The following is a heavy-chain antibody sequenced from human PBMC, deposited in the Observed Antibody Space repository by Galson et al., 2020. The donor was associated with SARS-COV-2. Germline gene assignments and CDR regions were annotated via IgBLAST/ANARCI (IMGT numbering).Heavy chain of an antibody. CDR3: AKDRSFRGDHGALDY. J-gene: IGHJ4*02. Sequence: GESLKISCAASGFRFNSYGVHWVRQAPGKGLEWVAVISYDGSNKYYVDSVKGRFTISRDNSKNTLYLQMNSLRAEDTAVYYCAKDRSFRGDHGALDYWGQGTLVTVSS. CDR2: ISYDGSNK. CDR1: GFRFNSYG. V-gene: IGHV3-30*18. D-gene: IGHD4-17*01.